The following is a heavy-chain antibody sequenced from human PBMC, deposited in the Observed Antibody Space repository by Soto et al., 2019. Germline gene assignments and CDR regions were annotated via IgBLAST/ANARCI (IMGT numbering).Heavy chain of an antibody. CDR2: VSATNGDT. D-gene: IGHD2-21*01. Sequence: ASVKVSCKASGYTFNSYGFSWVRQAPGQGLEWVGWVSATNGDTNSARNFQGRVTLTTDTSTSTAYMDLRSLTSDDTAVYYCARDFRETCGGTNCIYFGYWGQGTLVTVSS. V-gene: IGHV1-18*01. J-gene: IGHJ4*02. CDR1: GYTFNSYG. CDR3: ARDFRETCGGTNCIYFGY.